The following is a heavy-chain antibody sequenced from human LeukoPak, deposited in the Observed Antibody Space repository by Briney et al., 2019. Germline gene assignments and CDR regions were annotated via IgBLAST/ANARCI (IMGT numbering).Heavy chain of an antibody. J-gene: IGHJ5*02. V-gene: IGHV3-74*01. CDR2: VNGDGSGT. CDR3: ARDLVGSGSYHWFDP. D-gene: IGHD3-10*01. Sequence: PGGSLRLSCAASGFTFRSYWMHWVRQAPGKGLVWVSRVNGDGSGTTYADSVKGRFTISRDNAKNTLYLQMNSLRAEDTAMYYCARDLVGSGSYHWFDPWGQGTLVTVSS. CDR1: GFTFRSYW.